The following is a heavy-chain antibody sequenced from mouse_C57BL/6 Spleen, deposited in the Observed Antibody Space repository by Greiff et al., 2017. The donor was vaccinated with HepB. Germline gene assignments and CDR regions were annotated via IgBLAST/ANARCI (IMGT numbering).Heavy chain of an antibody. CDR2: ISGGGGNT. V-gene: IGHV5-9*01. CDR1: GFTFSSYT. Sequence: EVKVVESGGGLVKPGGSLKLSCAASGFTFSSYTMSWVRQTPEKRLEWVATISGGGGNTYYPDSVKGRFTISRDNAKNTLYLQMSSLRSEDTALYYCARHWNYYGSGSYYYAMDYWGQGTSVTVSS. J-gene: IGHJ4*01. CDR3: ARHWNYYGSGSYYYAMDY. D-gene: IGHD1-1*01.